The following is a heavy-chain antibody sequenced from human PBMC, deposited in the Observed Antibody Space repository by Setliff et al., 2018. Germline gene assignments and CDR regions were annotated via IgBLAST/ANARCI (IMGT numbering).Heavy chain of an antibody. V-gene: IGHV1-46*01. D-gene: IGHD3-22*01. J-gene: IGHJ4*02. CDR1: GYTFTSYY. CDR2: INPSGGST. Sequence: ASVKVSCKASGYTFTSYYMYWVRQAPGQGLEWMGIINPSGGSTSYAQKFQGRVTMTRDTSTSTVYMELSSLRSEDTAVYYCARDTGREYYYDSSGYQDYWGQGTLVTVSS. CDR3: ARDTGREYYYDSSGYQDY.